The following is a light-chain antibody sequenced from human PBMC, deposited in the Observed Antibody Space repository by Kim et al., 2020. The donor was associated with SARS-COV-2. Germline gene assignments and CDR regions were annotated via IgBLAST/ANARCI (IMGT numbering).Light chain of an antibody. CDR1: KLGDKY. Sequence: VAPGQTASITCSGDKLGDKYACWYQQKPGQSPVLVIYQDSKRPSGIPERFSGSNSGNTATLTISGTQAMDEADYYCQAWDSSTVVFGGGNQLTVL. V-gene: IGLV3-1*01. CDR3: QAWDSSTVV. J-gene: IGLJ2*01. CDR2: QDS.